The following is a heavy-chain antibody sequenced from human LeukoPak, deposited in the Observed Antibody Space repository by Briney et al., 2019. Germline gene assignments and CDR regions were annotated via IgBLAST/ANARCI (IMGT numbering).Heavy chain of an antibody. CDR2: ISVYNGNT. Sequence: ASVKVSCKASGYTFTSYGISWVRQAPGQGLEWMGWISVYNGNTNYAQKLQGRVTMTTDTSTSTAYMELRSLRSDDTAVYYCASSEPYSSGWYGNYWGQGTLVTVSS. V-gene: IGHV1-18*01. CDR1: GYTFTSYG. J-gene: IGHJ4*02. D-gene: IGHD6-19*01. CDR3: ASSEPYSSGWYGNY.